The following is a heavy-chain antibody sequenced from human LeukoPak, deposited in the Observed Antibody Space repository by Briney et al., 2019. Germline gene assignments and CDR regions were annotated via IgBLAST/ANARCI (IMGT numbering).Heavy chain of an antibody. CDR1: GGSITSCSNY. Sequence: WETLSLTCTVSGGSITSCSNYWVWIRQAPGKGREWIGSIYCSGSTYYNPSLKSRVTMSVDTSKNQFSLKLSSVTAADTALYYCARGGNYYGSGSYYGTDWFDPWGQGTLVTVSS. D-gene: IGHD3-10*01. V-gene: IGHV4-39*01. CDR3: ARGGNYYGSGSYYGTDWFDP. J-gene: IGHJ5*02. CDR2: IYCSGST.